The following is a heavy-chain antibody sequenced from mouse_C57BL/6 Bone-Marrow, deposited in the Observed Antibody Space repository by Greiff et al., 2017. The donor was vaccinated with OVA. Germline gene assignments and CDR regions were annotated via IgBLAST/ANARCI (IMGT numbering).Heavy chain of an antibody. CDR1: GYTFTDYY. V-gene: IGHV1-26*01. Sequence: EVQLQQSGPELVKPGASVKISCKASGYTFTDYYMNWVKQSHGKSLEWIGDINPNNGGTSYNQKFKGKATLTVDKSSSTAYMELRSLTSEESAVYYCARRVYYDYAYAMDYWGQGTSVTVSS. CDR2: INPNNGGT. J-gene: IGHJ4*01. D-gene: IGHD2-4*01. CDR3: ARRVYYDYAYAMDY.